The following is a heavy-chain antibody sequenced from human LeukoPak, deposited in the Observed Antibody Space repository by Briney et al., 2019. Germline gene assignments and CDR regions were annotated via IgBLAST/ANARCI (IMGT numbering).Heavy chain of an antibody. Sequence: SGGSLGLSCAASGFTFSSYGMSWVRQAPGKGLEWVSLISLSDSIFYADSVKGRFTISRDNSKSTVHLQMDGLRVDDTAVYYCAKVATPNTLDALDIWGQGTMVTVSS. V-gene: IGHV3-23*01. CDR1: GFTFSSYG. CDR3: AKVATPNTLDALDI. D-gene: IGHD1/OR15-1a*01. CDR2: ISLSDSI. J-gene: IGHJ3*02.